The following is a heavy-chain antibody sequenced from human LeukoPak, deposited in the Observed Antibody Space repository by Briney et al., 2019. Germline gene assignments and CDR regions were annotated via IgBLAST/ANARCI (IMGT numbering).Heavy chain of an antibody. CDR2: IYYSGST. V-gene: IGHV4-59*01. CDR1: GGSISSYY. J-gene: IGHJ4*02. CDR3: ARDRWGGSD. D-gene: IGHD3-10*01. Sequence: PSETLSLTCTVSGGSISSYYWSWIRQPPGKGLEWIGYIYYSGSTNYNPSLKSRVTISVDTSKNQFSLKPSSVTAADTAVYYCARDRWGGSDWGQGTLVTVSS.